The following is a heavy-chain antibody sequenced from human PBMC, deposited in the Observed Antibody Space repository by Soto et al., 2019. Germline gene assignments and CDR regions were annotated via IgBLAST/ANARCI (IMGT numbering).Heavy chain of an antibody. V-gene: IGHV4-39*02. CDR3: AKDTYHQSSSGFYVFDN. Sequence: PSETLSLTRTVSGGSISSSSYSWGWFCHHPGKGLERIGSIYYSGSTYYNPSLKTRVPISVDTSKNQFSLKLSSVTAAHTAVYYCAKDTYHQSSSGFYVFDNCGQGTLVTVSS. J-gene: IGHJ4*02. CDR1: GGSISSSSYS. D-gene: IGHD3-22*01. CDR2: IYYSGST.